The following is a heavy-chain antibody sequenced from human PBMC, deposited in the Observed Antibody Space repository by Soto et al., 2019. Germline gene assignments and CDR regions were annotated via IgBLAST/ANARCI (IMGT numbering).Heavy chain of an antibody. CDR1: GYTFTSYA. CDR3: ARSVLRFLEWLFDAFDI. J-gene: IGHJ3*02. CDR2: INAGNGNT. Sequence: GAAVKVSCKASGYTFTSYAMRWVRQAPGQRLEWMGWINAGNGNTKYSQKFQGRVTITRDTSASTAYMELSSLRSEDTAVYYCARSVLRFLEWLFDAFDIWGQGTMVTVS. V-gene: IGHV1-3*01. D-gene: IGHD3-3*01.